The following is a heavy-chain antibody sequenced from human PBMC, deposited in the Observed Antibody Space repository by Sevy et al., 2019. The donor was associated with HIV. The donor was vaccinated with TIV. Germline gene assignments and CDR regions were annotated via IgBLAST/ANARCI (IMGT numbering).Heavy chain of an antibody. V-gene: IGHV4-34*01. J-gene: IGHJ4*02. CDR3: ARGQWEHSY. D-gene: IGHD1-26*01. CDR2: IIPSGIT. Sequence: SETLSLTCAVYGGSFSGYYWSWIRQPPGKGLEWIGEIIPSGITNYNPSLKSRVTISMDTSKNQFSLKVKSVTAADTAIYDCARGQWEHSYWGQGTQVTVSS. CDR1: GGSFSGYY.